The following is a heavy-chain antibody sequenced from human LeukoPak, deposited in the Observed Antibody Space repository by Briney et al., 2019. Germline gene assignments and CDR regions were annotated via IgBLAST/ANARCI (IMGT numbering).Heavy chain of an antibody. Sequence: PGGSLRLSCAASGFTFSSYSMNWVRRAPGKGLEWVSSISSSSSYIYYADSVKGRFTISRDNAKNSLYLQMNSLRAEDTAVYYCARDQTGQSRFDYWGQGTLVTVSS. V-gene: IGHV3-21*01. D-gene: IGHD1-1*01. CDR3: ARDQTGQSRFDY. CDR1: GFTFSSYS. CDR2: ISSSSSYI. J-gene: IGHJ4*02.